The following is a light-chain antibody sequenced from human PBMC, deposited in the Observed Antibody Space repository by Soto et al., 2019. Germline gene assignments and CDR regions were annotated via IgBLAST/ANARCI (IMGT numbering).Light chain of an antibody. J-gene: IGLJ1*01. CDR3: SSYTTSNTPLYV. CDR2: EVS. V-gene: IGLV2-14*01. CDR1: SSDTAGYNY. Sequence: QSVLTQPASVSGSPGQSITISCTGTSSDTAGYNYVSWYQQHPGKAPKLMIYEVSNWPSGVSNRFSGSQSGNTASLTISGLQAEDEANYYCSSYTTSNTPLYVFGTGTKVTVL.